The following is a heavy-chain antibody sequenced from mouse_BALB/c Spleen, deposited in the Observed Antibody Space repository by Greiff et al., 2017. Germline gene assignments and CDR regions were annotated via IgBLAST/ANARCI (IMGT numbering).Heavy chain of an antibody. J-gene: IGHJ2*01. D-gene: IGHD1-1*01. CDR1: GFTFSSYA. CDR3: ARRDYYGSTDY. CDR2: ISSGGST. V-gene: IGHV5-6-5*01. Sequence: EVQLVESGGGLVKPGGSLKLSCAASGFTFSSYAMSWVRQTPEKRLEWVASISSGGSTYYPDSVKGRFTISRDNARNILYLQMSSLRSEDTAMYYCARRDYYGSTDYWGQGTTLTVSS.